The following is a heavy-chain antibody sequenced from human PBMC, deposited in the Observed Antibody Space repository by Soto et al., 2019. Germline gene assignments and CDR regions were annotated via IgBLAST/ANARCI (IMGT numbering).Heavy chain of an antibody. V-gene: IGHV1-69*02. CDR3: ASPMMGDY. Sequence: QVQLVQSGAEVKKPGSSVKVSCKASGGTFSSYTISWVRQAPGQGLEWMGRIIPILGIANYAQKFQGRVTITAEKSTSTADMELSSLRSEDTAVYYCASPMMGDYGGKGTLVPVSS. CDR1: GGTFSSYT. CDR2: IIPILGIA. J-gene: IGHJ4*02. D-gene: IGHD3-22*01.